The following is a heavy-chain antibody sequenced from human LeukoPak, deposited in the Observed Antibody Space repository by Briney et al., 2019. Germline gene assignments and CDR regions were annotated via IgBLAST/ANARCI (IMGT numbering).Heavy chain of an antibody. D-gene: IGHD2-2*01. Sequence: GGSLRLSCAASGFTFSSYGMHWVRQAPGKGLEWVAFIRYDGSNKYYADSVKGRFTISRDNSKNTLYLQMNSLRAEDTAVYYCAKDSAALDYYYYYYMDVWGKGTTVTISS. CDR3: AKDSAALDYYYYYYMDV. V-gene: IGHV3-30*02. J-gene: IGHJ6*03. CDR2: IRYDGSNK. CDR1: GFTFSSYG.